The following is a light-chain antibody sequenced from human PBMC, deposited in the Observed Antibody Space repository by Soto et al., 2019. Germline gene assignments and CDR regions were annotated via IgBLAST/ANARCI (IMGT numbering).Light chain of an antibody. CDR2: DAS. CDR1: QSVSSY. Sequence: EIVLTQSPATLPLSPGERATLSCRASQSVSSYLAWYQQKPGQAPRLLIYDASNRATGIPARFSGSGSGTDFTLTISSLEPEDFAVYYCQQRSNWPQITFGQGTRLEIK. V-gene: IGKV3-11*01. CDR3: QQRSNWPQIT. J-gene: IGKJ5*01.